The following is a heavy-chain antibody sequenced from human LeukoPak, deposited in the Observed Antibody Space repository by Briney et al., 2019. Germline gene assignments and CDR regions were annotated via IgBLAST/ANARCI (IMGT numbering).Heavy chain of an antibody. CDR1: GFTFSSYS. J-gene: IGHJ5*02. Sequence: GGSLRLSCAVSGFTFSSYSMNWVRQAPGKGLEWVSYISSSSSTIYYADSVKGRFTISRDNAKNSLYLRMNSLRAEDTAVYYCARGKVGYCSSTSCLAFDPWGQGTLVTVSS. V-gene: IGHV3-48*01. CDR3: ARGKVGYCSSTSCLAFDP. D-gene: IGHD2-2*01. CDR2: ISSSSSTI.